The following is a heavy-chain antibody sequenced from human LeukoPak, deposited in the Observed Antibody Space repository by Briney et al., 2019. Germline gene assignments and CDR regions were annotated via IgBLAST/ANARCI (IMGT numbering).Heavy chain of an antibody. D-gene: IGHD2-8*02. CDR1: GYTFTGYY. J-gene: IGHJ4*02. Sequence: ASVKVSCKASGYTFTGYYMHWVRQAPGQGLEWMGIINPSGDSTSYAQKFQGRVTMTRDMSTSTDYMELSSLRAEDTAVYYCARVGWETGVYRIYWGQGTLVTVSS. CDR2: INPSGDST. CDR3: ARVGWETGVYRIY. V-gene: IGHV1-46*01.